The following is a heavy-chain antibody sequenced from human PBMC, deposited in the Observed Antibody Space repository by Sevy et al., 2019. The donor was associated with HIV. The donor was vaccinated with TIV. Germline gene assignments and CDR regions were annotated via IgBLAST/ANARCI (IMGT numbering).Heavy chain of an antibody. D-gene: IGHD5-18*01. V-gene: IGHV3-48*03. CDR3: ARVSVDTNFYGMDV. Sequence: QHGGSLRLSCAASGFIFSSNEMNWVRQAPGKGLEWVSYIGSSGSPIYYADSVKGRFTISRGNAKNSLYLQMNSLRAEDTAVYYCARVSVDTNFYGMDVWGQGTTVTVSS. CDR1: GFIFSSNE. CDR2: IGSSGSPI. J-gene: IGHJ6*02.